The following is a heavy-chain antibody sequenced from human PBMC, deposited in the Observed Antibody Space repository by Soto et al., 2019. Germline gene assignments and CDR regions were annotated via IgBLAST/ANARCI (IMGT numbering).Heavy chain of an antibody. CDR1: GFTFSSYA. CDR2: ISGSGGST. D-gene: IGHD6-13*01. CDR3: AKGIAAAGDDYYYYMDV. V-gene: IGHV3-23*01. J-gene: IGHJ6*03. Sequence: GGSLRLSCAASGFTFSSYAMSRVRQAPGKGLEWVSAISGSGGSTYYADSVKGRFTISRDNSKNTLYLQMNSLRAEDTAVYYCAKGIAAAGDDYYYYMDVWGKGTKVTVSS.